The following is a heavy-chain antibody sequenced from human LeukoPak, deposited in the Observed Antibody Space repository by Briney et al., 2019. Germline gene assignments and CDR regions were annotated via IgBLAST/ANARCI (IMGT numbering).Heavy chain of an antibody. Sequence: GASVNVSCKASRYTFTRYYMHWVRQAPGQGLAWMGWINPNRGGTNYAQKFQGRVTMTRDTSISTAYMEMSRRRSDNTAVYYCASSEYDASLYYFDYWGQGTLVTVSS. D-gene: IGHD2-8*01. V-gene: IGHV1-2*02. CDR2: INPNRGGT. J-gene: IGHJ4*02. CDR3: ASSEYDASLYYFDY. CDR1: RYTFTRYY.